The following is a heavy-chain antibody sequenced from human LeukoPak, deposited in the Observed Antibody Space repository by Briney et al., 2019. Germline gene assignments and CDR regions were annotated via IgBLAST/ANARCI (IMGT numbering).Heavy chain of an antibody. V-gene: IGHV3-74*01. CDR2: INIDGSST. CDR3: ARMRHYYDSSGYRLNWFDP. CDR1: GFTFSTYW. Sequence: GSLRLSCAATGFTFSTYWMHWVRQAPGKGLVWVSRINIDGSSTSFADSVKGRFTISRDNAKNSLYLQMNSLRAEDTAVYYCARMRHYYDSSGYRLNWFDPWGQGTLVTVSS. J-gene: IGHJ5*02. D-gene: IGHD3-22*01.